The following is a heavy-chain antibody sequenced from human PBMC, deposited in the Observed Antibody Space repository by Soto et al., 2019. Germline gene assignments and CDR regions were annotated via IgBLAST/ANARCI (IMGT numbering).Heavy chain of an antibody. D-gene: IGHD1-7*01. CDR1: GGSFSTYY. J-gene: IGHJ4*02. V-gene: IGHV4-34*01. CDR2: INHRGST. CDR3: ARGLNWNYGAFDY. Sequence: QVLLQQWGAGLLKPSETLSLTCAVYGGSFSTYYWSWIRQPPGKGLEWMGEINHRGSTNYNPSLKSRVTISVDTSKNQFSLKLSSVTAADRAVYYCARGLNWNYGAFDYWGQGTLVTVSS.